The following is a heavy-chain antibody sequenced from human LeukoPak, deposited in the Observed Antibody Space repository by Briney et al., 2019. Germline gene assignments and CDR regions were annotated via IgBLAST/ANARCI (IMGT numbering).Heavy chain of an antibody. V-gene: IGHV1-24*01. CDR3: APRLRYFDWSFNDP. J-gene: IGHJ5*02. D-gene: IGHD3-9*01. CDR2: FDPEDGER. CDR1: GYTLTEFA. Sequence: ASVKVSCKVSGYTLTEFAIHWVRQAPGKGLEWMGGFDPEDGERIYAQKFQGRVTMTEDTSTVTSYMELSSLRSEDTAVYYCAPRLRYFDWSFNDPWGQGTLVTVSS.